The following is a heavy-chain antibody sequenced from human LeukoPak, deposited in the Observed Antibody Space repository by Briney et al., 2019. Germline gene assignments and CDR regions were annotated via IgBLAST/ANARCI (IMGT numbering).Heavy chain of an antibody. J-gene: IGHJ5*02. D-gene: IGHD4-23*01. CDR3: AKSAGLRWYNWFDP. Sequence: GRSLRLSCAASGFTFDDYAMHWVRQAPGKGLEWVSGISWNSGSIGYADSAKGRFTISRDNAKNSLYLQMNSLRAEDTALYYCAKSAGLRWYNWFDPWGQGTLVTVSS. V-gene: IGHV3-9*01. CDR1: GFTFDDYA. CDR2: ISWNSGSI.